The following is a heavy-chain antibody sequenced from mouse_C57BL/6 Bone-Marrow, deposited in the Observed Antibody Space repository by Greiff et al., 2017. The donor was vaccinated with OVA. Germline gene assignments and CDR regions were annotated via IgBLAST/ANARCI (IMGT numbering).Heavy chain of an antibody. Sequence: QVQLQQSGAELVRPGASVTLSCKASGYTFTDYEMHWVKQTPVHGLEWIGAIDPETGGTAYNQKFKGKATLTADKSSSTAYVELRSLTSEDSAVYDCTRGYSNYYAMDYWGQGTSVTVSS. CDR3: TRGYSNYYAMDY. J-gene: IGHJ4*01. D-gene: IGHD2-5*01. CDR2: IDPETGGT. CDR1: GYTFTDYE. V-gene: IGHV1-15*01.